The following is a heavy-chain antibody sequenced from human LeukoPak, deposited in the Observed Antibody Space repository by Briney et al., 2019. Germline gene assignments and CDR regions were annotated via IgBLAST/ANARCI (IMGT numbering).Heavy chain of an antibody. Sequence: SSETLSLTCTVSGGSISSYYWNWIRQPPGKGLEWIGYIYYSGSTNYNPSLKSRVTISVDTSKNQFSLKLSSVTAADTAVYYCARDAGSSSVWDVWGQGTTVTVSS. J-gene: IGHJ6*02. D-gene: IGHD6-13*01. V-gene: IGHV4-59*01. CDR1: GGSISSYY. CDR3: ARDAGSSSVWDV. CDR2: IYYSGST.